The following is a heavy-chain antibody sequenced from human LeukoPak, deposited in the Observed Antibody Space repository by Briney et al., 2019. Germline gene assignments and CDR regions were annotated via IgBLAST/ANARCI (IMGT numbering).Heavy chain of an antibody. CDR3: ARIWMATITGGYYYYGMDV. V-gene: IGHV1-18*01. J-gene: IGHJ6*02. CDR1: GYTFTIYG. D-gene: IGHD5-24*01. CDR2: ISAYNGNT. Sequence: ASVKVSCKASGYTFTIYGISWVREAPGQGLEWMGWISAYNGNTNYAQKLQGRVTMTTDTSTSTAYMELRSLRPDDTAVYYCARIWMATITGGYYYYGMDVWGQGTTVTVSS.